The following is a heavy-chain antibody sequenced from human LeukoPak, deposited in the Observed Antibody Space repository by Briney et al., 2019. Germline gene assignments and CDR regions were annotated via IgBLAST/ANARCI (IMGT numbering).Heavy chain of an antibody. CDR2: ISAYNGNT. CDR3: ARDRVYSSGWRKVDY. CDR1: GYTFTTYG. Sequence: GASVKVSCKASGYTFTTYGISWVRQAPGQGLEWMGWISAYNGNTNYVQKLQGRVTMTTDTSTSTAYMELSSLRSEDTAVYYCARDRVYSSGWRKVDYWGQGTLVTVSS. D-gene: IGHD6-19*01. V-gene: IGHV1-18*01. J-gene: IGHJ4*02.